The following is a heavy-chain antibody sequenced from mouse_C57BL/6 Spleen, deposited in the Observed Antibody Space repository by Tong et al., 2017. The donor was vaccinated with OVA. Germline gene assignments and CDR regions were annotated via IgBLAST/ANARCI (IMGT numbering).Heavy chain of an antibody. J-gene: IGHJ2*01. Sequence: EVQLQESGPELVKPGASVKIPCKASGYTFTDYNMDWVKQSHGKSLEWIGDINPNNGGTIYNQKFKGKAKLTVDKSSSTAYMELRSLTSEDSAVYFCARSGGNYVILDYWGQVTTLTVSS. CDR1: GYTFTDYN. CDR3: ARSGGNYVILDY. D-gene: IGHD2-1*01. CDR2: INPNNGGT. V-gene: IGHV1-18*01.